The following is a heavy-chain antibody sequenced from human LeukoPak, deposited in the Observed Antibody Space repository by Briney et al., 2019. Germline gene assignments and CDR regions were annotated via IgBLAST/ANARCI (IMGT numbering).Heavy chain of an antibody. V-gene: IGHV4-38-2*01. CDR1: GYSISSDYY. CDR2: IYQSVST. CDR3: ARKKSTVTTSRHDAFDI. D-gene: IGHD4-17*01. J-gene: IGHJ3*02. Sequence: SETLSLTCAVSGYSISSDYYWGWIRQPSGKGLEWIGSIYQSVSTYYNPSLKSRVTISVDTSKNHFSLKLSSVTAADTAVYYCARKKSTVTTSRHDAFDIWGQGTMVTVSS.